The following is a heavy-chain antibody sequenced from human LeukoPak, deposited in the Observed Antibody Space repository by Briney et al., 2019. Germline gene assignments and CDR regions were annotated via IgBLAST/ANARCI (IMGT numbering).Heavy chain of an antibody. CDR2: IKQDGSEK. V-gene: IGHV3-7*03. Sequence: PGGSLRLSCAASGFTFSSYWMSWVRQAPGKGLEWVANIKQDGSEKYYVDSVKGRLTISRDNAKNSLYLQMNSLRAEDTAVYYCAREGWSSSWYPKPYYYYGMDVWGKGTTVTVSS. CDR1: GFTFSSYW. J-gene: IGHJ6*04. CDR3: AREGWSSSWYPKPYYYYGMDV. D-gene: IGHD6-13*01.